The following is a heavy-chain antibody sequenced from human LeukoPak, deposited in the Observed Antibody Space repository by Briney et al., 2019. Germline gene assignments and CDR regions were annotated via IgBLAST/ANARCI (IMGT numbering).Heavy chain of an antibody. V-gene: IGHV3-20*04. CDR2: INWNGGST. J-gene: IGHJ6*03. CDR3: ARGDYSDYYYYMDV. D-gene: IGHD4-17*01. CDR1: GFTFEDYG. Sequence: GGSLRLSCAASGFTFEDYGMSWVRQAPGKGLEWVSGINWNGGSTGYADSVKGRFTISRDNAKNSQYLQMNSLRAEDTALYYCARGDYSDYYYYMDVWGKGTTVTVSS.